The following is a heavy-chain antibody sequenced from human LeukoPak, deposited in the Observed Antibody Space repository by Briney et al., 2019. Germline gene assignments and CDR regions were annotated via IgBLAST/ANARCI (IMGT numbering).Heavy chain of an antibody. J-gene: IGHJ3*02. CDR2: IYSGGST. Sequence: GGSLRLSCAASGFTFTTYWMSWVRQAPGKGLEWVSVIYSGGSTYYADSVKGRFTISRDNSKNTLYLQMNSLRAEDTAVYYCARDSSGYYGAFDIWGQGTMVTVSS. D-gene: IGHD3-22*01. CDR1: GFTFTTYW. V-gene: IGHV3-53*01. CDR3: ARDSSGYYGAFDI.